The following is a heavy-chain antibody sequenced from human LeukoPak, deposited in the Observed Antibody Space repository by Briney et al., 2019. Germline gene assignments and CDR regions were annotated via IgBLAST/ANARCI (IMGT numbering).Heavy chain of an antibody. CDR1: GYTFTSYA. Sequence: ASVKVSCKASGYTFTSYAMHWVRQAPGQRLEWMGWINAGNGNTKYSQKFQGRVTITRDTSASTAYMELSSLRSEDTAVHYCARVTMVRGVIRAFDIWGQGTMVTVSS. J-gene: IGHJ3*02. D-gene: IGHD3-10*01. CDR3: ARVTMVRGVIRAFDI. V-gene: IGHV1-3*01. CDR2: INAGNGNT.